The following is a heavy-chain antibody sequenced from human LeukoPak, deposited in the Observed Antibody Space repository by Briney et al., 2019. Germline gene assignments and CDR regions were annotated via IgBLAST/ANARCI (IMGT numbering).Heavy chain of an antibody. V-gene: IGHV4-59*11. Sequence: SETLSLTCAVHGASLSSHYWSWIRQPPGKGLEWIGYTSGSISDNPSLKSRVAVSVDPSQNQVSLSLASVTAADTAVYYCAKVLAIFGLDTTDFYMDVWGKGTTVTVSS. CDR3: AKVLAIFGLDTTDFYMDV. CDR1: GASLSSHY. J-gene: IGHJ6*03. CDR2: TSGSI. D-gene: IGHD3/OR15-3a*01.